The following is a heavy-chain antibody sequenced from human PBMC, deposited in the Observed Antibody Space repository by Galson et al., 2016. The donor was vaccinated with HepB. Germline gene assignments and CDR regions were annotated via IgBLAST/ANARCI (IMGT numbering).Heavy chain of an antibody. Sequence: SLRLSCAASGFTFSNYAMSWVRQAPGKGLEWVSGISGTGGTTYYADSVKGRFTISRDNSKNTLYLRMNRLRAEDTAVYYCARDLVVTRNYYYYHYMDVWGKGTTVTVSS. CDR1: GFTFSNYA. CDR3: ARDLVVTRNYYYYHYMDV. J-gene: IGHJ6*03. CDR2: ISGTGGTT. V-gene: IGHV3-23*01. D-gene: IGHD3-22*01.